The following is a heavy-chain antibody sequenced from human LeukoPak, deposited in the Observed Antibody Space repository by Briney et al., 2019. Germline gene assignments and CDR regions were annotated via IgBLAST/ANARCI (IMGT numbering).Heavy chain of an antibody. Sequence: PGGSLRLSCAASGFTFSSYGMHWVRQAPGKGLEWVAVISYDGSNKYYADSVKGRFTISRDNSKNTLYLQMNSLRAEDTAVYYCAKAYGGIAARYYYMDVWGKGTTVTVSS. J-gene: IGHJ6*03. CDR1: GFTFSSYG. D-gene: IGHD6-6*01. CDR3: AKAYGGIAARYYYMDV. V-gene: IGHV3-30*18. CDR2: ISYDGSNK.